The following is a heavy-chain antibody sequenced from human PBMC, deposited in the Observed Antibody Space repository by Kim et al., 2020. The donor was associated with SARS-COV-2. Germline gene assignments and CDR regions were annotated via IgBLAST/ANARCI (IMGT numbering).Heavy chain of an antibody. J-gene: IGHJ6*02. CDR3: ARDRWLVRRDYYYYGMDV. CDR1: GFTVSSNY. CDR2: IYSGGST. D-gene: IGHD6-19*01. V-gene: IGHV3-53*01. Sequence: GGSLRLSCAASGFTVSSNYMSWVRQAPGKGLEWVSVIYSGGSTYYADSVKGRFTISRDNSKNTLYLQMNSLRAEDTAVYYCARDRWLVRRDYYYYGMDVWGQGTTVTVSS.